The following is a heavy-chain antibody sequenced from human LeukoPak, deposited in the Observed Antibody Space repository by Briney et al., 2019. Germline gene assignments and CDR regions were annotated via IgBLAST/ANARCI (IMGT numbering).Heavy chain of an antibody. Sequence: PSETLSLTCAVYGGSFSGYYWSWIRQPPGKGLEWIGEINHSGSTNYNPSLKSRVTISVDTSKNQFSLKLSSVTAADTAVYYCARGYYYGSGSSDRDYWGQGTLVTVSS. CDR2: INHSGST. J-gene: IGHJ4*02. CDR1: GGSFSGYY. D-gene: IGHD3-10*01. V-gene: IGHV4-34*01. CDR3: ARGYYYGSGSSDRDY.